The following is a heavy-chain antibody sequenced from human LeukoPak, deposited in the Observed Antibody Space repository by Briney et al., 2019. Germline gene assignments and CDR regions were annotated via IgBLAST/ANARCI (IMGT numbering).Heavy chain of an antibody. D-gene: IGHD1-26*01. J-gene: IGHJ4*02. CDR2: IYHSGNT. CDR1: GYSISSGYY. Sequence: SETLSLTCTVSGYSISSGYYWGWIRQPPGKGLEWIGIIYHSGNTYCNPSLKSRLTISIDVSKNHFSLELTSVTATDTAVYYCARGVYGSQDYWGQGTLVTVSS. V-gene: IGHV4-38-2*02. CDR3: ARGVYGSQDY.